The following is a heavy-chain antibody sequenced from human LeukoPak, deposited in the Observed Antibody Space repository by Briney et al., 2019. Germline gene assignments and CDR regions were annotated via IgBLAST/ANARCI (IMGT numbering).Heavy chain of an antibody. Sequence: ASVKVSCKASGYTFTSYGISWVRQAPGQGLEWMGWISAYNGNTNYAQKLQGRVTMTTDTSTSTAYMELRSLRSDDTAVYYCARDRPWDIAVVPAAATQTCWGQGTLVTVSS. CDR3: ARDRPWDIAVVPAAATQTC. CDR1: GYTFTSYG. CDR2: ISAYNGNT. J-gene: IGHJ4*02. V-gene: IGHV1-18*04. D-gene: IGHD2-2*01.